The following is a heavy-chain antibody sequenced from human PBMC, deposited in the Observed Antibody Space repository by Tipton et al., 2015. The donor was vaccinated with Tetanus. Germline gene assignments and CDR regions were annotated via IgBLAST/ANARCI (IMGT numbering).Heavy chain of an antibody. CDR1: EFTFRSYD. CDR2: IGTAGDT. Sequence: AVSEFTFRSYDMHWVRQVIGKGLEWVSGIGTAGDTYYQDSVRGRFTISRDNAKNSLYLQMNSLRAGDTAVYYCARDMYVGTYLDTYDFWGQGTTVTVSS. J-gene: IGHJ3*01. D-gene: IGHD1-1*01. CDR3: ARDMYVGTYLDTYDF. V-gene: IGHV3-13*01.